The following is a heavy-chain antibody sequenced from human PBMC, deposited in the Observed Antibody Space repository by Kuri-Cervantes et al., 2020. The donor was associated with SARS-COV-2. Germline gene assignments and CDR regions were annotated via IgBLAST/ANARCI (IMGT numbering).Heavy chain of an antibody. Sequence: GGSLRLSCAASGFNFNNFAFHWVRQAPGKGLEWVAVISYDGSNKYYADSVKGRFTISRDNSKNTLYLQMNSLRAEDTAVYYCARETTQPNWFDPWGQGTLVTVSS. CDR3: ARETTQPNWFDP. CDR2: ISYDGSNK. D-gene: IGHD4-11*01. J-gene: IGHJ5*02. CDR1: GFNFNNFA. V-gene: IGHV3-30-3*01.